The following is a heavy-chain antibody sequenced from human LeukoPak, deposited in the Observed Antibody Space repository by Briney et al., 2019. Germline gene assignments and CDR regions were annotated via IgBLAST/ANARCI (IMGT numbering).Heavy chain of an antibody. Sequence: SQTLSLTCTVSGGSVSSGSYYWTWIRQPAGKGLEWIGRIYTSGSTNYNPSLKSRVTISVDTSKNQFSLKLRSVTAADMAIYYCARDEDGYNDYWGQGTLVTVSS. V-gene: IGHV4-61*02. CDR1: GGSVSSGSYY. D-gene: IGHD5-24*01. CDR3: ARDEDGYNDY. CDR2: IYTSGST. J-gene: IGHJ4*02.